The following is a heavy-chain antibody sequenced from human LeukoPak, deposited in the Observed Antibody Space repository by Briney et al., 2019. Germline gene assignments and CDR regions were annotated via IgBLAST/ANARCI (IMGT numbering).Heavy chain of an antibody. CDR2: INPNSGGT. CDR3: ARGYSSGWYCVFNY. J-gene: IGHJ4*02. D-gene: IGHD6-19*01. CDR1: GYTFTVYY. Sequence: ASVNVSCKASGYTFTVYYMHWVRQAPGQGLEWMGWINPNSGGTNYAQKFQGRVTMTRDTSISTAYMELSRLRSDDTAVYYCARGYSSGWYCVFNYWGQGTLVTVSS. V-gene: IGHV1-2*02.